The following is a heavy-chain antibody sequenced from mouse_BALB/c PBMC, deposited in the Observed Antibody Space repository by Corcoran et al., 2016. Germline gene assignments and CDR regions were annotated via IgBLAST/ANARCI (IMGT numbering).Heavy chain of an antibody. CDR1: SFNIQDYY. Sequence: EVQLQQSEAELVRPGALVKLSCKAYSFNIQDYYMHWVKQRPEQGLEWIGWIDPENGNNIYDPKFQGKASITADPYSNTAYLQLSSLTSEDTAVYYCAITTVPRYFDVWVQGTTVTVSS. D-gene: IGHD1-1*01. J-gene: IGHJ1*01. CDR3: AITTVPRYFDV. CDR2: IDPENGNN. V-gene: IGHV14-1*02.